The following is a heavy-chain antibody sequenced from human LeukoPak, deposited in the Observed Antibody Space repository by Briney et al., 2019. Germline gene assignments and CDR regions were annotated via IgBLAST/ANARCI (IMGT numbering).Heavy chain of an antibody. CDR2: IYTSGST. Sequence: PSETLSLTCTVSGGSISSGSYYWGWLRQPAGKGLEWIGRIYTSGSTNYNPSLKSRVTISVDTSKNQYSQKLSSVTAADTAVYYCARGGAVAGYGMDVWGQGTTVTVSS. J-gene: IGHJ6*02. CDR1: GGSISSGSYY. V-gene: IGHV4-61*02. CDR3: ARGGAVAGYGMDV. D-gene: IGHD6-19*01.